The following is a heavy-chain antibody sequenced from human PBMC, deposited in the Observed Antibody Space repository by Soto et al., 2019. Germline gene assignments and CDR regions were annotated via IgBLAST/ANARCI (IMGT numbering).Heavy chain of an antibody. CDR3: ARDPGYGSGTYYYYGMDV. D-gene: IGHD3-10*01. CDR1: GFTFSSYG. Sequence: VGSLRLSCAASGFTFSSYGMHWVRQAPGKGLEWVAVIWYDGSNKYYADSVKGRFTISRDNSKNTLYLQMNSLRAEDTAVYYCARDPGYGSGTYYYYGMDVWGQGTTVTVSS. CDR2: IWYDGSNK. J-gene: IGHJ6*02. V-gene: IGHV3-33*01.